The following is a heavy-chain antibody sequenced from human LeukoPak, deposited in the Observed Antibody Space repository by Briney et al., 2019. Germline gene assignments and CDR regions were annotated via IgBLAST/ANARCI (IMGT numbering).Heavy chain of an antibody. J-gene: IGHJ4*02. V-gene: IGHV4-39*01. CDR1: GDSISSGDYY. CDR2: IYYSGST. CDR3: ARLSNYYGSGSYCSPGYYFDY. Sequence: SETLSLTCTVSGDSISSGDYYWSWIRQPAGKGLEWIGSIYYSGSTYYNSSLKSRVTISVDTSKNQFSLKLSSETAADTAVYYCARLSNYYGSGSYCSPGYYFDYWGQGTLVTVSS. D-gene: IGHD3-10*01.